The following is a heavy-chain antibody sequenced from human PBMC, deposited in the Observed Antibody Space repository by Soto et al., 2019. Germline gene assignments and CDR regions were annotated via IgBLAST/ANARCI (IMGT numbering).Heavy chain of an antibody. D-gene: IGHD5-18*01. CDR3: ATSGANSCAYDY. J-gene: IGHJ4*02. CDR2: DNYSGST. CDR1: GGSISSSSYY. V-gene: IGHV4-39*01. Sequence: QLQLQESGPGLVKPSETLSLTCTVSGGSISSSSYYWGWIRQSPGKGLEWIGSDNYSGSTNYNPSLKSRVTISVDTSKNQFSLKLSSVTAADTALYYCATSGANSCAYDYWGQGTLVTVSS.